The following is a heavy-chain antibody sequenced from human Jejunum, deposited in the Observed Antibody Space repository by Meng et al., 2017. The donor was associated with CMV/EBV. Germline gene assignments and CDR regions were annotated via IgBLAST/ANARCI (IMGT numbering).Heavy chain of an antibody. V-gene: IGHV3-15*01. CDR1: WFTFSNAW. Sequence: CAACWFTFSNAWMNWVRQAPGKGLGWVGRVKSEIDGATTDYAAPVKGRFTISRDDSKNTVYMQLNSLKSEDTGVYYCTTGGVVGSWGQGTLVTVSS. CDR2: VKSEIDGATT. D-gene: IGHD2-21*01. J-gene: IGHJ4*02. CDR3: TTGGVVGS.